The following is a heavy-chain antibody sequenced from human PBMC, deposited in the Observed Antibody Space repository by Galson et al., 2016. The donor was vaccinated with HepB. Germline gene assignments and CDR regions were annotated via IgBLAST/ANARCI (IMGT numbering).Heavy chain of an antibody. CDR3: AREISVWGFAQ. CDR1: GDSVSSNNVA. J-gene: IGHJ4*02. CDR2: TYYRSKWYN. D-gene: IGHD5/OR15-5a*01. V-gene: IGHV6-1*01. Sequence: CAISGDSVSSNNVAWHWIRQSPSRGLECLGRTYYRSKWYNEYEVSVKSRITVIPDTSKNQFSLQLKSVTPEDTAVYYCAREISVWGFAQWGQGTLVTVSS.